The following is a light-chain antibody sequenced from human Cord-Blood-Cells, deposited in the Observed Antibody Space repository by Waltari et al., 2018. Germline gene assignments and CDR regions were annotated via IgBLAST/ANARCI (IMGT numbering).Light chain of an antibody. CDR3: SSYAGSNNWV. J-gene: IGLJ3*02. CDR1: SSDVGGHNY. V-gene: IGLV2-8*01. Sequence: QSALTQPPSAAGSPGQSVTIPCPGTSSDVGGHNYVSWDQKHPATAPKLMIYEVSKRPPGVLVRCAGSKAGDTASLSVCGLQAEDVADYFCSSYAGSNNWVFGGGTKLTVL. CDR2: EVS.